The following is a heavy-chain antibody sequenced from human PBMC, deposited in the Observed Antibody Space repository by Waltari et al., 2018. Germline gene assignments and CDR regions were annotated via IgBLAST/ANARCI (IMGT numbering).Heavy chain of an antibody. CDR1: GYTFTGYY. CDR2: INPNSGGT. Sequence: QVQLVQSGAEVKKPGASVKVSCKASGYTFTGYYMHWVRQAPGQGLEWMGWINPNSGGTNYAQKFQGRVTMTRDTSISTAYMELSRLRSEDTAVYYCAREPYYYGSGSLDLDYWGQGTLVTVSS. CDR3: AREPYYYGSGSLDLDY. J-gene: IGHJ4*02. D-gene: IGHD3-10*01. V-gene: IGHV1-2*02.